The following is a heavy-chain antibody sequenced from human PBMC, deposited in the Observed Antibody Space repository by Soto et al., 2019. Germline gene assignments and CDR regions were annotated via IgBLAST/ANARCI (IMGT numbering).Heavy chain of an antibody. CDR2: INPNSGDT. CDR1: GCTFAGYF. V-gene: IGHV1-2*02. Sequence: SAVKASCKAPGCTFAGYFIQWGRQAPGQRLEWMGWINPNSGDTKYAQKFQGRVTMTRDTSISTAYLDLRRLRSDVAAVYYCARGRNFWDFLDYWGHGTLVTVSS. CDR3: ARGRNFWDFLDY. D-gene: IGHD3-3*01. J-gene: IGHJ4*01.